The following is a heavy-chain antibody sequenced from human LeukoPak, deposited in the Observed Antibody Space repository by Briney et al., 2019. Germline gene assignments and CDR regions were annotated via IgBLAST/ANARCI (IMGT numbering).Heavy chain of an antibody. J-gene: IGHJ4*02. Sequence: PGGSLRLSCAASGFTFSSYVRSWVRQAPGKGLEFVSALSSGGGPHYADSVKGRFIISRENSGNTLYLRMNSLRGEDSATYYCARQLGYCSDGTCYFDHWGQGTLATVSS. CDR1: GFTFSSYV. CDR2: LSSGGGP. CDR3: ARQLGYCSDGTCYFDH. D-gene: IGHD2-15*01. V-gene: IGHV3-23*01.